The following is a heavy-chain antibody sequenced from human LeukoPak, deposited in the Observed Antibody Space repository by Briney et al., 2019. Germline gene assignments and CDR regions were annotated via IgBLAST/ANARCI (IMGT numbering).Heavy chain of an antibody. D-gene: IGHD3-10*01. Sequence: SETLSLTCTVSGGSITSNHWSWVRQPPGKGLEWIGSIYYSGSTYYNPSLKSRVTISVDTSKNQFSLKLNSVTATDTAVYYCARHYGPWGQGTLVTVSS. CDR3: ARHYGP. CDR2: IYYSGST. J-gene: IGHJ4*02. V-gene: IGHV4-39*01. CDR1: GGSITSNH.